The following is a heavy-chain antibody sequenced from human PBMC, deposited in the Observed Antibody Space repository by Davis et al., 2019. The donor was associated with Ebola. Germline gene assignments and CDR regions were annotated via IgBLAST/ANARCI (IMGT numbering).Heavy chain of an antibody. CDR1: GFAFGNFY. CDR3: TTGVHTGDSDAFDI. D-gene: IGHD4-17*01. CDR2: IKSKTDGGTT. V-gene: IGHV3-15*01. Sequence: PGGSLRLSCAGSGFAFGNFYMGWVRQAPGKGLEWVGRIKSKTDGGTTDSAAPMKGRFTISRDDSKNTLHLQMNSLKSEDTAVYFCTTGVHTGDSDAFDIWGQGTMVTVSS. J-gene: IGHJ3*02.